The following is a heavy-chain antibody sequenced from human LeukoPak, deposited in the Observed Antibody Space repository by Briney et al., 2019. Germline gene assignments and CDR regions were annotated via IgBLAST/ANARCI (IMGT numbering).Heavy chain of an antibody. CDR1: GGSINSGDYY. CDR3: ARGRSSSWSFDY. CDR2: IHHSGGT. J-gene: IGHJ4*02. D-gene: IGHD6-13*01. Sequence: SETLSLTCTVSGGSINSGDYYWSWIRQPPGKGLEWIEYIHHSGGTYHNPSLQSRVTISIDTSKNQFSLKLSSVTAADTAVYYCARGRSSSWSFDYWGQGTLVTVSS. V-gene: IGHV4-30-4*01.